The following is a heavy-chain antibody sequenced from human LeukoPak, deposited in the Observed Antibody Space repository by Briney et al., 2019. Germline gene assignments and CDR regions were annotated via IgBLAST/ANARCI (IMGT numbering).Heavy chain of an antibody. CDR2: IYYSGST. J-gene: IGHJ6*03. D-gene: IGHD2-15*01. V-gene: IGHV4-39*01. CDR1: GGSISSSSYY. CDR3: ARMVRDIVGWGDYYCYMDV. Sequence: SETLSLTCTVSGGSISSSSYYWGWIRQPPGKGLEWIGSIYYSGSTYYNPSLKSRVTISVDTSKNQFSLKLSSVTAADTAVYYCARMVRDIVGWGDYYCYMDVWGKGTTVTVSS.